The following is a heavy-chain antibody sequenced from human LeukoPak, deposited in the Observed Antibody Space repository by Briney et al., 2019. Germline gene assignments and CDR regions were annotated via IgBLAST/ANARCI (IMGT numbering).Heavy chain of an antibody. D-gene: IGHD3-3*01. CDR1: GFIFSGYN. CDR3: ARDHDFWSGYWGSGMDV. J-gene: IGHJ6*02. V-gene: IGHV3-48*04. Sequence: GGSLRLSCAASGFIFSGYNMNWVRQVPGKGPEWVSFISHSSSTISYADSVKGRFTISRDNAKNSLYLQMNSLRAEDTALYHCARDHDFWSGYWGSGMDVWGQGTTVTVSS. CDR2: ISHSSSTI.